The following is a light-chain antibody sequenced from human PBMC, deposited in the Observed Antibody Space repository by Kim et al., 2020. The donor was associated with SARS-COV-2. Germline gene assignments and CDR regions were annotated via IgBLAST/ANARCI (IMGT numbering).Light chain of an antibody. Sequence: SEGNKVPITCRAVQVISIWLAWYQQNQGKAPKLLFNVPSSWQVGAPSRFTGRGSGPDFTLTISSLQPEDFAPYYCQQANSFPLAFGGGAKVDSK. V-gene: IGKV1D-12*01. CDR3: QQANSFPLA. CDR2: VPS. J-gene: IGKJ4*01. CDR1: QVISIW.